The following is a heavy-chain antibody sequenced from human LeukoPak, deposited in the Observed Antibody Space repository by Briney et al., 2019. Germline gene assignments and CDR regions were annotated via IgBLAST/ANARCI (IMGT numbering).Heavy chain of an antibody. CDR3: ARLWSSDHSAAGSPHFDY. CDR2: IYYSGST. J-gene: IGHJ4*02. Sequence: SETLSLTCTVSGGSISSYYWSWIRQPPGKGLEWIGYIYYSGSTNYNPSLKSRVTISVDTSKNQFSLKLSSVTAADTAVYYCARLWSSDHSAAGSPHFDYWGQGTLVTVSS. CDR1: GGSISSYY. D-gene: IGHD6-13*01. V-gene: IGHV4-59*08.